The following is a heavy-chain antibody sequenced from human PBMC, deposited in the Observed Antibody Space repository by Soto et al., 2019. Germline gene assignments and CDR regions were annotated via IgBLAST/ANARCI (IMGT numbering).Heavy chain of an antibody. V-gene: IGHV4-31*03. J-gene: IGHJ4*02. CDR3: ARESTLEGRYFEC. CDR2: SYYSGST. CDR1: CVSISSFTYY. Sequence: SETLSLTCTVSCVSISSFTYYWSWIRQHPVKGLEWIGHSYYSGSTSHNPSLRSRVIISVDTSNNQFSLKLSSVTAADTAVYYCARESTLEGRYFECWGQGTLVIVSS.